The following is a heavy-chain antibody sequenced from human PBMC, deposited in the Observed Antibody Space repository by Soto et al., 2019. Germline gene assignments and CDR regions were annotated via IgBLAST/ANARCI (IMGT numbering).Heavy chain of an antibody. D-gene: IGHD6-19*01. Sequence: PWWSLRLSCSASVFTFSSYSMNWFRQAPGKGLEWVSSISSSSSYIYYADSVKGRFTISRDNAKNSLYLQMNSLRAEDTAVYYCARPYSSGWYLEGIFDYWGQGTLVTVSS. V-gene: IGHV3-21*01. J-gene: IGHJ4*02. CDR1: VFTFSSYS. CDR3: ARPYSSGWYLEGIFDY. CDR2: ISSSSSYI.